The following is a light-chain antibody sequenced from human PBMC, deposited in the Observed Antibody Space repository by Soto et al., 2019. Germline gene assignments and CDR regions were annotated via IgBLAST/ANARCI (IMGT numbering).Light chain of an antibody. V-gene: IGKV3-15*01. J-gene: IGKJ4*01. CDR3: QQYNSWPLT. CDR2: GAS. Sequence: EIVMTQSPATLSLSPGERATLSCRASQSVSSNLAGYQQKPGHSPRLLIYGASTRATGIPARFSGSGSGIEVTLTIISLQSEDFVVYYFQQYNSWPLTFGGGTKVEIK. CDR1: QSVSSN.